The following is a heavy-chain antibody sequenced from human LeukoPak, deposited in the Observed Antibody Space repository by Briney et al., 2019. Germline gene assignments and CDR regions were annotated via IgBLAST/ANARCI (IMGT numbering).Heavy chain of an antibody. CDR1: GYSISSGYY. Sequence: SETLSLTCTVSGYSISSGYYWGWIRQPPGKGLEGIGTIYHSGSTYYNPSLKSRVTISVDTSKNQFSLKLSSVTAADTAVYYCARGEAWDIVVVPAGFDPWGQGTLVTVSS. J-gene: IGHJ5*02. V-gene: IGHV4-38-2*02. CDR3: ARGEAWDIVVVPAGFDP. CDR2: IYHSGST. D-gene: IGHD2-2*01.